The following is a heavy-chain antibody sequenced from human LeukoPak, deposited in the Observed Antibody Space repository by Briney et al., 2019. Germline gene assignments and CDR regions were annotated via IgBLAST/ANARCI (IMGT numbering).Heavy chain of an antibody. Sequence: AGGSLRLSCAASGFTFSSYWMSWVRQTPEKGLEWVANIKQDGSEKYYVDSVKGRFTNSRDNAKNSMFLQMNSLRAEDTAVYYCVRDGRSGWDFDHWGQGTRVTVSS. V-gene: IGHV3-7*01. J-gene: IGHJ4*02. D-gene: IGHD6-19*01. CDR3: VRDGRSGWDFDH. CDR2: IKQDGSEK. CDR1: GFTFSSYW.